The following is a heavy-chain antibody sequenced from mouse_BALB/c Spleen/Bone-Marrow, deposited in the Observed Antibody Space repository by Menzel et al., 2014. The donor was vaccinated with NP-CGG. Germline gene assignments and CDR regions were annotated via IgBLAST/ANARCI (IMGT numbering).Heavy chain of an antibody. CDR3: ARLNIPDAMDY. CDR1: GDSITSGY. J-gene: IGHJ4*01. CDR2: ISYSGST. Sequence: EVKVVESGPSLVKPSRTLSLTCSVTGDSITSGYWNWIRKFPGNKLEYMGYISYSGSTYYNPSLKSRISITRDTSKNQYYLQLNSVTTEDTATYYCARLNIPDAMDYWGQGTSVTVSS. V-gene: IGHV3-8*02.